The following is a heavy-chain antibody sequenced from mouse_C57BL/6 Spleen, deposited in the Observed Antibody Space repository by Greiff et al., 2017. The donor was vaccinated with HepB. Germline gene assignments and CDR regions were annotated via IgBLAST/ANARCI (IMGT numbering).Heavy chain of an antibody. D-gene: IGHD1-1*01. CDR1: GYTFTSYW. V-gene: IGHV1-64*01. CDR3: ADYYGSSYGDY. CDR2: IHPNSGST. Sequence: QVQLQQSGAELVKPGASVKLSCKASGYTFTSYWMHWVKQRPGQGLEWIGMIHPNSGSTNYNEKFKSKATLTVDKSSSTAYMQLSSLTSEDSAVYYCADYYGSSYGDYWGQGTTLTVSS. J-gene: IGHJ2*01.